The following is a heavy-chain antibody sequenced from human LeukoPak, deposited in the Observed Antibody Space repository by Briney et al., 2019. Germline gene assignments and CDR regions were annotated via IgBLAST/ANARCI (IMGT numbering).Heavy chain of an antibody. V-gene: IGHV3-30*18. D-gene: IGHD5-12*01. Sequence: GGSLRLSCAASGFTFSSYGMHWVRQAPGKGLEWVAVISYDGSNKYYAGSVKGRFTISRDNSKNTLYLQMNSLRAEDTAVYYCAKALGGYSGYDPYYYYGMDVWGQGTTVTVSS. J-gene: IGHJ6*02. CDR1: GFTFSSYG. CDR3: AKALGGYSGYDPYYYYGMDV. CDR2: ISYDGSNK.